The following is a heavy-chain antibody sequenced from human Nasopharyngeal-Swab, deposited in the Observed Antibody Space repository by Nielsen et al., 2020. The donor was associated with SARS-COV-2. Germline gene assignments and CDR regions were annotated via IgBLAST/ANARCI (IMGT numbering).Heavy chain of an antibody. Sequence: ESLKISFKCSSYIFTSFWIGWVRQMPGKGLEWMGIIYPGDSDTRYSPSFQGQVTISADKSISTAYLQWSSLKASDTAMYYCARHVDIVVPTSRHYYGMDVWGQGTTVTVSS. CDR1: SYIFTSFW. D-gene: IGHD2-15*01. J-gene: IGHJ6*02. V-gene: IGHV5-51*01. CDR2: IYPGDSDT. CDR3: ARHVDIVVPTSRHYYGMDV.